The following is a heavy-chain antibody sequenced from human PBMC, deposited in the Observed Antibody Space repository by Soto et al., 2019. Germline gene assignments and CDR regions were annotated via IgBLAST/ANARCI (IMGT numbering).Heavy chain of an antibody. CDR3: ARSQGVVRTRGCAP. CDR2: IYHNGGS. Sequence: TLSLTCGVSGGSLNSINWWRWVRQTPGKGLEWIGEIYHNGGSNYNPSLKSRVTISIDTSKNQFSLNLTSVTAADTAVYYCARSQGVVRTRGCAPWGQGTLVTVSS. CDR1: GGSLNSINW. J-gene: IGHJ5*02. D-gene: IGHD3-10*01. V-gene: IGHV4-4*02.